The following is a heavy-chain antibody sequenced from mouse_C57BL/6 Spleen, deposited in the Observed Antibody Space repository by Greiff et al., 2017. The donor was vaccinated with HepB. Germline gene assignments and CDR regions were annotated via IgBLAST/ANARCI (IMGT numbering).Heavy chain of an antibody. CDR1: GFTFSDYY. J-gene: IGHJ1*03. CDR3: ARQKGDGGHWYFDV. CDR2: ISNGGGST. Sequence: DVHLVESGGGLVQPGGSLKLSCAASGFTFSDYYMYWVRQTPEKRLEWVAYISNGGGSTYYPDTVKGRFTISRDNAKNTLYLQMSRLKSEDTAMYYCARQKGDGGHWYFDVWGTGTTVTVSS. V-gene: IGHV5-12*01. D-gene: IGHD3-3*01.